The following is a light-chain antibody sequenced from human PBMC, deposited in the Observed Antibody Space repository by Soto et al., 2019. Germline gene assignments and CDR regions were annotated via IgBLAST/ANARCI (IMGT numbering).Light chain of an antibody. V-gene: IGKV1-5*01. Sequence: DIQMPQSPSNVSAFEVDRVTITGRASQDVGSWLAWYQQKPGKAPNLLIYDASSLQSGVSSRFSGSGSGTEFTLTIISLQPDDFATYYCQQYTSYSWAFGQGTKVDIK. CDR2: DAS. CDR3: QQYTSYSWA. J-gene: IGKJ1*01. CDR1: QDVGSW.